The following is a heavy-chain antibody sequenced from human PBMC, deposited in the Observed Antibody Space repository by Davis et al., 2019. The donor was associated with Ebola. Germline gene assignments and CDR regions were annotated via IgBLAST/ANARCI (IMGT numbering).Heavy chain of an antibody. D-gene: IGHD4-17*01. J-gene: IGHJ4*02. CDR3: VRTTYGAPEY. Sequence: PGGSLRLSCAATGFTFSSNSMNWVRQAPGKGLEWVSSITSNSGRTTYAESVKGRFTISRDNAKNSLYLQMNSLRAEDTAVYYCVRTTYGAPEYWGQGTLVTVSS. CDR1: GFTFSSNS. V-gene: IGHV3-21*01. CDR2: ITSNSGRT.